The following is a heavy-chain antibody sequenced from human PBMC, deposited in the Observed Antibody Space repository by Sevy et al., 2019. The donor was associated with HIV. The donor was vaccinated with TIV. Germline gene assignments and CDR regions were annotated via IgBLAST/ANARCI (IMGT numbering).Heavy chain of an antibody. CDR3: AKIKGPVVVTHDAFAI. D-gene: IGHD3-22*01. CDR2: ISGSGGST. CDR1: GFTFSSYA. Sequence: GGSLRLSCAASGFTFSSYAMSWVRQAPGKGLEWVSAISGSGGSTYYTDSVKGRFTISRDNSKNTLYLQMNSLRAEDTAVYYCAKIKGPVVVTHDAFAIWGQGTMVTVSS. V-gene: IGHV3-23*01. J-gene: IGHJ3*02.